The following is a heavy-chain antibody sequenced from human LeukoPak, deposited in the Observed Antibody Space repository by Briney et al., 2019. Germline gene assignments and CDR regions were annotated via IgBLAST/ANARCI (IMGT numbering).Heavy chain of an antibody. J-gene: IGHJ4*02. D-gene: IGHD3-22*01. V-gene: IGHV4-59*01. Sequence: SGTLSLTCTASGGSISSYYWSWIRQPPGKGLEWIGYIYYSGSTNYNPSLKSRVTISVDTSKNQFSLKLSSVTAADTAVYYCAGQYYYDSSGYVRWGQGTLVTVSS. CDR1: GGSISSYY. CDR3: AGQYYYDSSGYVR. CDR2: IYYSGST.